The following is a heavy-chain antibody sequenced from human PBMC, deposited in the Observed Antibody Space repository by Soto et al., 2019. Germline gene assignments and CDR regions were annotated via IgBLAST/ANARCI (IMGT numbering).Heavy chain of an antibody. CDR2: INSDGSTT. CDR1: GFTFSTYW. D-gene: IGHD5-12*01. J-gene: IGHJ5*02. V-gene: IGHV3-74*01. CDR3: AGGVATLLA. Sequence: EVQLVESGGGLVQPGGSLRLSCAASGFTFSTYWMHWFRQVPGKGLVWVSRINSDGSTTSYADSVKGRFTISRDNAKNTLFLQMNSLRAEDTAVYYCAGGVATLLAWGQGTLVTVSS.